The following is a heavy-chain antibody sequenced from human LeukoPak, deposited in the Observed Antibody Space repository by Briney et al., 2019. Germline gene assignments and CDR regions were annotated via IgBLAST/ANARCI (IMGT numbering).Heavy chain of an antibody. CDR3: AMLVVPAEDFDY. CDR2: ISYDGSNK. V-gene: IGHV3-30*03. CDR1: GFTFSSYG. Sequence: SLRLSCAASGFTFSSYGMHWVCQAPGKELEWVAVISYDGSNKYYADSVKGRFTISRDNSKNTLYLQMNSLRAEDTAVYYCAMLVVPAEDFDYWGQGTLVTVSS. D-gene: IGHD2-2*01. J-gene: IGHJ4*02.